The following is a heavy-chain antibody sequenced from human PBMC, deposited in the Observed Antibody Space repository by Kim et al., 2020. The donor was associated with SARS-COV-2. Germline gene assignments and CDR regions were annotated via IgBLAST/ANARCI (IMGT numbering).Heavy chain of an antibody. V-gene: IGHV3-48*02. CDR2: INSNGDIK. CDR3: ASDGIGANPGDAFSI. CDR1: GFTFNTHS. J-gene: IGHJ3*02. D-gene: IGHD1-26*01. Sequence: GGSLRLSCAASGFTFNTHSMNWVRQAPGKGLEWLSYINSNGDIKYYAGSVKGRFTISRDNAKNSVSLQMDSLRDDDTAMYYCASDGIGANPGDAFSIWGQGTMVTVSS.